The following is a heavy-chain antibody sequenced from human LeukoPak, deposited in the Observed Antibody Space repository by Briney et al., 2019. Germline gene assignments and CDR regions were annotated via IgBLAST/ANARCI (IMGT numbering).Heavy chain of an antibody. Sequence: PGGSLRLSCAASGFTFSSYWMSWVRQAPGKGLEWVANIKQDGSEKYYVDSVKGRFTISRDNAKNSLYLQMNSLRAEDTAVYYCARNQRDGYNEVDYWGQGTLVTVSS. V-gene: IGHV3-7*01. J-gene: IGHJ4*02. D-gene: IGHD5-24*01. CDR1: GFTFSSYW. CDR2: IKQDGSEK. CDR3: ARNQRDGYNEVDY.